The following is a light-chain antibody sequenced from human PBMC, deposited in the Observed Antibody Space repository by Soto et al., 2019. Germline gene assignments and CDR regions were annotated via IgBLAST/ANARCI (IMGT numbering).Light chain of an antibody. CDR2: GNS. J-gene: IGLJ1*01. CDR3: QSYDSSLSGHYV. Sequence: QAVVTQPPSVSGAPGQRVTISCTGSSSNIGAGYDVHWYQQLPGTAPKLLIYGNSNRPSGVSDRFSGSKSGTSASLAITGLQAEDEADYYCQSYDSSLSGHYVFGTGTKLTVL. CDR1: SSNIGAGYD. V-gene: IGLV1-40*01.